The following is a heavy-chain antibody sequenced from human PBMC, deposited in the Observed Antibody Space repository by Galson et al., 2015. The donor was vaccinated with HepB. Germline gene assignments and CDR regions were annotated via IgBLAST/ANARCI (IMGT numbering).Heavy chain of an antibody. J-gene: IGHJ5*02. CDR2: IQRDGGII. Sequence: SLRLSCAASGFTFSTYWMHWVRHAPGKGPVWVSRIQRDGGIISYADSVKGRFTISRDNSKSTLYLQMNSLRAEDTAVYYCARELAVAGSYFDPWGPGTLVTVSS. CDR1: GFTFSTYW. CDR3: ARELAVAGSYFDP. D-gene: IGHD6-19*01. V-gene: IGHV3-74*01.